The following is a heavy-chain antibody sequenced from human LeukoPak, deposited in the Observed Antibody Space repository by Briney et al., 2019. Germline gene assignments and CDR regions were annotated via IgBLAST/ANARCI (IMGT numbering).Heavy chain of an antibody. CDR2: ISSSSSTI. D-gene: IGHD1-1*01. J-gene: IGHJ6*03. CDR3: SREGRQLERPDYMDF. CDR1: GFTFSSYR. Sequence: GGSLRLSCAASGFTFSSYRMSCVRQAPGKGREWVSYISSSSSTIYYADAVKGRFTISRDNAKNSLYLQMNSLRAEDTAVYDCSREGRQLERPDYMDFWGKGTTVTVSS. V-gene: IGHV3-48*01.